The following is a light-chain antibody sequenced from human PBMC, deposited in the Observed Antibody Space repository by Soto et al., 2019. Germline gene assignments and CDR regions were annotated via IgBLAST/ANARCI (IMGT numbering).Light chain of an antibody. Sequence: VLTQSPGTLSLSAGERATISCRASQSVETYLAWYQQKPGQAPRLLIYGASRRATGISERFSGSGSGTDFTLTITRLEPEDFAVYYCQQHGGSPLFTFGPGTKVDIK. CDR1: QSVETY. V-gene: IGKV3-20*01. J-gene: IGKJ3*01. CDR3: QQHGGSPLFT. CDR2: GAS.